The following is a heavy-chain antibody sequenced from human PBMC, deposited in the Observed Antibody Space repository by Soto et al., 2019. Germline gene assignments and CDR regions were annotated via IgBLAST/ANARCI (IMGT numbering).Heavy chain of an antibody. CDR2: IYYSGST. CDR3: ARGIYRYSSGYYFDY. D-gene: IGHD5-18*01. CDR1: GGSISSGGYY. Sequence: QVQMQESGPGLVKPSQTLSLTCTVSGGSISSGGYYWSWIRQHPGKGLEWIGYIYYSGSTYYNPSLKSRVTISVDTSKNQFALKLSSVTAADTAVYYCARGIYRYSSGYYFDYWGQLTLVTVSS. V-gene: IGHV4-31*03. J-gene: IGHJ4*02.